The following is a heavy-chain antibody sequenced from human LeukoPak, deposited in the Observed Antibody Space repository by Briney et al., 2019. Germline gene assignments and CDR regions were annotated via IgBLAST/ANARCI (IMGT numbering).Heavy chain of an antibody. V-gene: IGHV3-30-3*01. D-gene: IGHD1-1*01. CDR3: ARVPSPQLGYFDY. J-gene: IGHJ4*02. Sequence: GGSLRLSCAASGFTFSSYAMHWVRQAPGKGLEWVAVISYGGSNKYYADSVKGRFTISRDNSKNTLYLQMNSLRAEDTAVYYCARVPSPQLGYFDYWGQGTLVTVSS. CDR1: GFTFSSYA. CDR2: ISYGGSNK.